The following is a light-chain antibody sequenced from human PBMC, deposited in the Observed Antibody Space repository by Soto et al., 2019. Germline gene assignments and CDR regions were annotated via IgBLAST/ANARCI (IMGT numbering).Light chain of an antibody. CDR3: SSYTSSSPLV. Sequence: QSALTQPASVSVSPGQSITISCTGTSSDVGGYNYVSWYQQHPGKAPKLMIYDVSNRPSGVSNRFSGYKSCNTASLTISGLQAEDEADYYFSSYTSSSPLVFGGGTKVTVL. CDR2: DVS. CDR1: SSDVGGYNY. J-gene: IGLJ2*01. V-gene: IGLV2-14*01.